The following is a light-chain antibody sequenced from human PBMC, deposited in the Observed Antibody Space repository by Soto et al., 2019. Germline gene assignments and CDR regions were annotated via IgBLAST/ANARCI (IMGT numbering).Light chain of an antibody. CDR3: SSYTSTNSWV. J-gene: IGLJ3*02. Sequence: QSALTQSASVSGSPGQSITISCTGTSSDVGGYNYVPWYQQHPGKAPKLIIYDVSNRPSGVSTRFSGSKSGNTASLTISGLQAEDEADYSCSSYTSTNSWVFGGGTKVTV. V-gene: IGLV2-14*01. CDR1: SSDVGGYNY. CDR2: DVS.